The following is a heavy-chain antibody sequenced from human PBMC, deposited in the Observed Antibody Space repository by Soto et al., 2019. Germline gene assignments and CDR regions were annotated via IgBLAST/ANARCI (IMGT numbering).Heavy chain of an antibody. V-gene: IGHV1-2*04. CDR3: ARGRGAARAYYFDY. Sequence: ASVKVSCKASGYTFTGYYMHWVRQAPGQGLEWMGWINPNSGGTNYAQKFQGWVTMTRDTSISTAYMELSRLRSDDTAVYYCARGRGAARAYYFDYWGQGTLVTVSS. D-gene: IGHD6-6*01. CDR1: GYTFTGYY. CDR2: INPNSGGT. J-gene: IGHJ4*02.